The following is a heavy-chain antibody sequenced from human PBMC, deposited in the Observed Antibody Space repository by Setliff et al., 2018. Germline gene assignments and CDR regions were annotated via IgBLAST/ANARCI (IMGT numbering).Heavy chain of an antibody. CDR3: ASGGFGVYYFDY. Sequence: PSETLSLTCAVSGYSISSGYYWGWIRQPPGKGLEWIGSIYYSGNTNYNPSLKSRVTISVDTSKNHFSLKLSSVTAADTAVYYCASGGFGVYYFDYWGQGTLVTVSS. CDR1: GYSISSGYY. D-gene: IGHD2-8*01. CDR2: IYYSGNT. V-gene: IGHV4-38-2*01. J-gene: IGHJ4*02.